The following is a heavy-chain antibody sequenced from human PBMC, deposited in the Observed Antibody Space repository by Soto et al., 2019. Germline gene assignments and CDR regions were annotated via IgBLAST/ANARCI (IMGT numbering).Heavy chain of an antibody. CDR3: AKDAVPGDGVWLAHD. CDR1: GFPFGSYA. V-gene: IGHV3-23*01. D-gene: IGHD3-16*01. J-gene: IGHJ4*02. CDR2: LYGSGRGI. Sequence: GGSLRLSCTASGFPFGSYAMIWFRQVPGKGLEWVSGLYGSGRGIHYADSAKGRFTISRDNSADSVYLQMNSLRVEDTAVYYCAKDAVPGDGVWLAHDWGQGTVVTVSS.